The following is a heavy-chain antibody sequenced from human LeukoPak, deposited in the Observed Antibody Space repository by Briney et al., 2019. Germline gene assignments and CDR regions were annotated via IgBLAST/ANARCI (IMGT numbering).Heavy chain of an antibody. Sequence: GGSLRLSCAASEFMFSKYAMSWVRQAPGKGLEWVSAVSASADSTYYADSVKGRFIISRDNSKNTLFLQMNSLRAEDTAVYYCAREPDSGTPWGQGTLVTVSS. CDR1: EFMFSKYA. CDR3: AREPDSGTP. V-gene: IGHV3-23*01. CDR2: VSASADST. D-gene: IGHD5-12*01. J-gene: IGHJ5*02.